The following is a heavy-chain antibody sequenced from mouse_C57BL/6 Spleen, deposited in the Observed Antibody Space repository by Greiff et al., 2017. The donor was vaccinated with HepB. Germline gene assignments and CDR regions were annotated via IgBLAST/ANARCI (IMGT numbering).Heavy chain of an antibody. D-gene: IGHD1-1*01. CDR3: ARTPPDIYYGSSYRY. CDR1: GYAFSSSW. J-gene: IGHJ2*01. CDR2: IYPGDGDT. V-gene: IGHV1-82*01. Sequence: QVQLKESGPELVKPGASVKISCKASGYAFSSSWMNWVKQRPGKGLEWIGRIYPGDGDTNYNGKFKGKVTLTADKSSSTAYMQLSSLTSEDSAVYFCARTPPDIYYGSSYRYWGQGTTLTVSS.